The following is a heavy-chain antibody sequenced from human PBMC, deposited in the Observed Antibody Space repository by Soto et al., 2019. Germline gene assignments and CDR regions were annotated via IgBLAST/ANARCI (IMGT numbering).Heavy chain of an antibody. J-gene: IGHJ6*04. CDR3: ARESSGYDPIYYYYGMDV. D-gene: IGHD5-12*01. Sequence: EVQLVESGGGLVQPGGSLRLSCAASGFTFSSYWMSWVRQAPGKGLEWVANIKQDGSEKYYVDSVKGRFTISRDNAKNSLYLQMNSLRAEDTAVYYCARESSGYDPIYYYYGMDVWGKGTTVTVSS. CDR2: IKQDGSEK. V-gene: IGHV3-7*05. CDR1: GFTFSSYW.